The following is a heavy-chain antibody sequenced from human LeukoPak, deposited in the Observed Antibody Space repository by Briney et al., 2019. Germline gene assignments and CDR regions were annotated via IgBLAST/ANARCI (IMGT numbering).Heavy chain of an antibody. CDR1: RYSFTTYW. D-gene: IGHD4-11*01. CDR2: IYPGDSDT. J-gene: IGHJ6*03. Sequence: GESLQISSHGSRYSFTTYWIGWVRQMPGKGLEWMGIIYPGDSDTRYSPSFQGQVTISADKSISTAYLQWSSLKASDTAMYYCARRLTTDNMDVWGKGTSVTVSS. CDR3: ARRLTTDNMDV. V-gene: IGHV5-51*01.